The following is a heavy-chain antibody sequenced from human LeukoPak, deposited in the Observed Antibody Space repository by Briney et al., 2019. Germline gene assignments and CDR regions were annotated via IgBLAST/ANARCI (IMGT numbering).Heavy chain of an antibody. D-gene: IGHD6-13*01. J-gene: IGHJ6*03. CDR2: IRYDGSNK. V-gene: IGHV3-30*02. CDR3: AKVGAAAASYYMDV. CDR1: GFTFSSYG. Sequence: GGSLRLSCAASGFTFSSYGMHWVRQAPGKGLEWVAFIRYDGSNKYYADSVRGRFTISRDNSKNTLYLQMNSLRAEDTAVYYCAKVGAAAASYYMDVWGKGTTVTVSS.